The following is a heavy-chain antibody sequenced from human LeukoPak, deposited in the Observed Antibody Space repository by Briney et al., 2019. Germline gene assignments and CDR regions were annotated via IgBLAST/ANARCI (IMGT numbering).Heavy chain of an antibody. CDR2: IYHSGST. J-gene: IGHJ2*01. CDR3: ARDQLRELFPRCNFDL. CDR1: GGSISSSNW. Sequence: SETLSLTCAVSGGSISSSNWWSWVRQPPGKGLEWIGEIYHSGSTNYNPSLKSRVTISVDKSKNQFSLKLSSVTAADTAVYYCARDQLRELFPRCNFDLWGRGTLVTVSS. V-gene: IGHV4-4*02. D-gene: IGHD3-10*01.